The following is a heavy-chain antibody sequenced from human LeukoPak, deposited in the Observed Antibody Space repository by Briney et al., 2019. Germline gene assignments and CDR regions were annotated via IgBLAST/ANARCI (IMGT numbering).Heavy chain of an antibody. D-gene: IGHD2-15*01. V-gene: IGHV3-23*01. CDR1: GFTFSSYA. J-gene: IGHJ3*02. Sequence: PGGSLRLSCAASGFTFSSYAMSWVRQAPGKGLEWVSAISGSGGSTYYADSVKGRFTISRDNSKNTLYLQMNSLRAEDTAVYYCAKGILGYCSGGSCRLPFDIWGQGTMVTVSS. CDR3: AKGILGYCSGGSCRLPFDI. CDR2: ISGSGGST.